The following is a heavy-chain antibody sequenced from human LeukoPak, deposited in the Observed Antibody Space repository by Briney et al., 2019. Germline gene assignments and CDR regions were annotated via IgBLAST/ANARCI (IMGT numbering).Heavy chain of an antibody. CDR2: ISSSGTSI. V-gene: IGHV3-11*01. CDR3: ATASAITSPGTFQH. J-gene: IGHJ1*01. Sequence: GGSLRLSCGGSGFTFSDYYMNWIRQAPGKGLEWVSYISSSGTSIYQSDSVKGRFTISRDNDKNSLYLQMNSLRAEDTAVYYCATASAITSPGTFQHWGQGTLVTVSS. D-gene: IGHD1-1*01. CDR1: GFTFSDYY.